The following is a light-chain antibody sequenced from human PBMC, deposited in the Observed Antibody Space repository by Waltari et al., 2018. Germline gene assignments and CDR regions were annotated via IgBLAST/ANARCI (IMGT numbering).Light chain of an antibody. CDR2: EDN. V-gene: IGLV6-57*03. CDR3: QSHDANHYVV. J-gene: IGLJ2*01. Sequence: NFMLTQPHSVSESPGKTVTISCTRRSGRIASNYVQWYQRRPGSVPTTVIYEDNQRPSGVPDRFSGSIDSSSNSASLTISGLQTEDEADYYCQSHDANHYVVFGGGTKVTVL. CDR1: SGRIASNY.